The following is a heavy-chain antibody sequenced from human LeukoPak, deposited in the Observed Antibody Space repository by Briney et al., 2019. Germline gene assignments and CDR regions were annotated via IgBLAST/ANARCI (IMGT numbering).Heavy chain of an antibody. CDR3: AKEFGIARGDY. V-gene: IGHV3-23*01. D-gene: IGHD3-16*01. CDR1: GFTFSSHA. J-gene: IGHJ4*02. CDR2: LSGSGYNT. Sequence: GGSLRLSCAASGFTFSSHALSWVRQAPGKGLEWVSSLSGSGYNTYYADSVKGRFTISRDNSKNTVYLQMNSLRAEDTAVYYCAKEFGIARGDYWGQGTLVTVSS.